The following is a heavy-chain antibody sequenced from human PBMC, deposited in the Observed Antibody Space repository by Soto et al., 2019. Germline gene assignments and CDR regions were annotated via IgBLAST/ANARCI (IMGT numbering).Heavy chain of an antibody. D-gene: IGHD5-18*01. Sequence: SETLSLTCAVYGGSFSGYYWSWIRQPPGKGLEWIGEINHSGSTNYNPSLKSRVTISVDTSKNQFSLKLSSVTAADTAVYYCARGASYGYYYYYYYMDVWGKGTTVTVSS. CDR2: INHSGST. V-gene: IGHV4-34*01. CDR3: ARGASYGYYYYYYYMDV. J-gene: IGHJ6*03. CDR1: GGSFSGYY.